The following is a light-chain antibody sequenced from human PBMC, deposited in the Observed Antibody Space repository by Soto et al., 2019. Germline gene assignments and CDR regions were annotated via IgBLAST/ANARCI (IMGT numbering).Light chain of an antibody. J-gene: IGKJ1*01. V-gene: IGKV3-20*01. CDR2: GAS. Sequence: EIVLTQSPVPLSMSPGERATLSCRASQSVSSSYLAWYQQKPGQAPRLLIYGASSRATGIPDRFSGSGSGTDFTLTISRLEPEDFAVYYCQQYGRSRTFGQGTKV. CDR3: QQYGRSRT. CDR1: QSVSSSY.